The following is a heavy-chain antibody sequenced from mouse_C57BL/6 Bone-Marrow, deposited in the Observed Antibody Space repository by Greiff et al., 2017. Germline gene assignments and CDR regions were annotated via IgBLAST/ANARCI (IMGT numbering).Heavy chain of an antibody. Sequence: EVKLMESEGGLVQPGSSMKLSCTASGFTFSDYYMAWVRQVPEKGLEWVANINYDGSSTYYLDSLKSRFIISRDNAKNILYLQMSSLKSEDTATYYCARDRHYYFDDWGQGTTLTVSS. CDR2: INYDGSST. V-gene: IGHV5-16*01. D-gene: IGHD3-1*01. CDR3: ARDRHYYFDD. CDR1: GFTFSDYY. J-gene: IGHJ2*01.